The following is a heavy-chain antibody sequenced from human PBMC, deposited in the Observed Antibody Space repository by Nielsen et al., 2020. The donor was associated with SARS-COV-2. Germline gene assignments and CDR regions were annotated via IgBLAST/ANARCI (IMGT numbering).Heavy chain of an antibody. CDR2: INSDGSST. D-gene: IGHD2-8*02. V-gene: IGHV3-74*01. CDR3: ASQYHLVD. CDR1: AFTFSTYW. Sequence: GESLKISCAASAFTFSTYWMHWVRQAPGKGLVWVSRINSDGSSTSYADSVKGQFTISRDNAKNSLYLQMNNLRAEDTAVYYCASQYHLVDWGQGTLVTVSS. J-gene: IGHJ4*02.